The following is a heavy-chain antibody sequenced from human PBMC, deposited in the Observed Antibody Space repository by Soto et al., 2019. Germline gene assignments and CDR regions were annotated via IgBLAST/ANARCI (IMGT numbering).Heavy chain of an antibody. J-gene: IGHJ5*02. CDR3: VRSSYRRTSFDP. D-gene: IGHD3-3*01. V-gene: IGHV4-31*03. Sequence: TSETLSLTCPVSGGSISSGGYYWSWIRQHPGKGLEWIGYIYYSGSTYYNPSLKSRVTISVDTSKNQFSLKLSSVTAADTAVYYCVRSSYRRTSFDPWGQGTLVTVSS. CDR2: IYYSGST. CDR1: GGSISSGGYY.